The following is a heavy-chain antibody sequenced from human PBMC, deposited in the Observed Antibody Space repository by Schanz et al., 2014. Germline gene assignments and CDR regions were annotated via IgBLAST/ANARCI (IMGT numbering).Heavy chain of an antibody. D-gene: IGHD6-6*01. Sequence: VQLVESGGGLVKPGGSLRLSCAASGFIFNDYYMSWVRQAPGKGLECVSIIYSDGSTYYVDSVKGRFIISRDNSKNTVYLQMNSLRAEDTAVYYCARGYSSSMDVWGQGTTVTVSS. V-gene: IGHV3-66*01. CDR1: GFIFNDYY. CDR3: ARGYSSSMDV. J-gene: IGHJ6*02. CDR2: IYSDGST.